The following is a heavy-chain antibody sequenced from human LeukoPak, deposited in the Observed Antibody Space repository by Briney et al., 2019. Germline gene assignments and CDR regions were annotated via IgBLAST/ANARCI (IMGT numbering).Heavy chain of an antibody. Sequence: ASVKVPCKASGYTFTSYGISWVRQAPGQGLEWMGWISAYNGNTNYAQKLQGRVTMTTDTSTSTAYMELRSLRSDDTAVYYCARVLPAHDSSGYYNDYHFDYWGQGTLVTVSS. CDR2: ISAYNGNT. V-gene: IGHV1-18*01. CDR3: ARVLPAHDSSGYYNDYHFDY. CDR1: GYTFTSYG. J-gene: IGHJ4*02. D-gene: IGHD3-22*01.